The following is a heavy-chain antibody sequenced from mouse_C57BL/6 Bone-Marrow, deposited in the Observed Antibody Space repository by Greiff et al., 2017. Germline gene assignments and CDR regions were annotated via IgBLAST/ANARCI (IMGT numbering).Heavy chain of an antibody. Sequence: EVKLVESGGGLVKPGGSLKLSCAASGFPFSSYAMSWVRQTPEKRLEWVATISDGGSYTYYPDNVKGRFTISRDNAKNNLYLQMSHLKSEDTAMYYCARGPLDYWGQGTSVTVSS. CDR2: ISDGGSYT. CDR1: GFPFSSYA. J-gene: IGHJ4*01. V-gene: IGHV5-4*03. CDR3: ARGPLDY.